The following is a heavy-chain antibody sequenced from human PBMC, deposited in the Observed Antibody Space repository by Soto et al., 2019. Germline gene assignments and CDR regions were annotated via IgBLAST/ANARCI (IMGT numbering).Heavy chain of an antibody. CDR1: GGSISSYY. J-gene: IGHJ5*02. V-gene: IGHV4-59*01. CDR3: ARVGPWYSSGRPRWFDP. CDR2: IYYSGST. D-gene: IGHD6-19*01. Sequence: PSETLSLTCTVSGGSISSYYWSWIRQPPGKGLEWIGYIYYSGSTNYNPSLKSRVTISVDTSKNQFSLKLSSVTAADTAVYYCARVGPWYSSGRPRWFDPWGQGTLVTVS.